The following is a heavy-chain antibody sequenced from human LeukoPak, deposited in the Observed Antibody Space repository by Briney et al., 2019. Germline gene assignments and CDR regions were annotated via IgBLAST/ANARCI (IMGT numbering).Heavy chain of an antibody. CDR3: ARAVYYGSGSSFDY. D-gene: IGHD3-10*01. Sequence: SETLSLTCAVYGGSFSGYYWSWIRQPPGKGLEWIGEINHSGSTNYNPSLKSRVTISVDTSKSQFPLKLSSVTAADTAVYYCARAVYYGSGSSFDYWGQGTLVTVSS. CDR1: GGSFSGYY. CDR2: INHSGST. J-gene: IGHJ4*02. V-gene: IGHV4-34*01.